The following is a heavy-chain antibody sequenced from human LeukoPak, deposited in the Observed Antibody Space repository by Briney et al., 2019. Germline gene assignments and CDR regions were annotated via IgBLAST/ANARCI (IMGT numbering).Heavy chain of an antibody. V-gene: IGHV4-59*01. Sequence: SETLSLTCTVSGGSITSYYWSWIRLPPGKRLECIGYIYYSGSTYYNPSLKSRVTISVDTSKNQFSLKLSSVTAADTAVYYCARVRRDGYNSPDYWGQGTLVPVSS. J-gene: IGHJ4*02. CDR2: IYYSGST. CDR3: ARVRRDGYNSPDY. D-gene: IGHD5-24*01. CDR1: GGSITSYY.